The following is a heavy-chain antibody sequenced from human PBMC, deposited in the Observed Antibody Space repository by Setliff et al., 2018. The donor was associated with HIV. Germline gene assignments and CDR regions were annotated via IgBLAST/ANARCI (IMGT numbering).Heavy chain of an antibody. V-gene: IGHV4-61*09. J-gene: IGHJ4*02. D-gene: IGHD3-10*01. CDR2: IYTSGST. CDR3: AKKGRYYYGSGVTTDYFDD. Sequence: PSETLSLTCTVSGGSISSGSYYWSWIRQPAGKGLEWIGHIYTSGSTNYNPSLKSRVTISVDASKNQFSLKVKSVTAADTATYYCAKKGRYYYGSGVTTDYFDDWGQGAPVTVSS. CDR1: GGSISSGSYY.